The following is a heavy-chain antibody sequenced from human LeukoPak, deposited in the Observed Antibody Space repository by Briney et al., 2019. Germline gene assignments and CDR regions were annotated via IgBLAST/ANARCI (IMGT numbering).Heavy chain of an antibody. D-gene: IGHD3-22*01. J-gene: IGHJ3*02. CDR1: GFTFSFYW. V-gene: IGHV3-74*01. CDR3: ARARETYYYDSSGRGDAFDI. CDR2: INTDGSST. Sequence: PGGALRLSCAASGFTFSFYWVHWVRQAPGKGLVWVSHINTDGSSTSYADSVKGRFTISRDNANYTLFLQMNSLRAEDTAVYDCARARETYYYDSSGRGDAFDIGGQGTMVIVSS.